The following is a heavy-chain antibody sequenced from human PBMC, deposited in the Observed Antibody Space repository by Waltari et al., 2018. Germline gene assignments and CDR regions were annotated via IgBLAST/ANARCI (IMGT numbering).Heavy chain of an antibody. V-gene: IGHV4-61*09. J-gene: IGHJ6*02. Sequence: QVQLQESGPGLVKPSQTLSLTCTVSGVSISSRSYYWSWIRQPAGKGLEWIGYSYTSGRTYYNPAIKSRVTISVDTYKNQFCLKLSSVTAADTAVYYCARDPYYYYGMDVWGQGTTVTVSS. CDR3: ARDPYYYYGMDV. CDR2: SYTSGRT. CDR1: GVSISSRSYY.